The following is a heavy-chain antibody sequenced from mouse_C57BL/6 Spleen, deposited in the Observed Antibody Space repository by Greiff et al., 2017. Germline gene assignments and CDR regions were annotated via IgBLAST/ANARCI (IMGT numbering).Heavy chain of an antibody. V-gene: IGHV1-50*01. CDR2: IDPSDSYT. J-gene: IGHJ4*01. CDR1: GYTFTSYW. CDR3: ARPGGSSGYDAMDY. D-gene: IGHD3-2*02. Sequence: VQLQQPGAELVKPGASVKLSCKASGYTFTSYWMQWVKQRPGQGLEWIGEIDPSDSYTNYNQKFKGKATLTVDTSSSTAYMQLSSLTSEDSAVYYCARPGGSSGYDAMDYWGQGTSVTVSS.